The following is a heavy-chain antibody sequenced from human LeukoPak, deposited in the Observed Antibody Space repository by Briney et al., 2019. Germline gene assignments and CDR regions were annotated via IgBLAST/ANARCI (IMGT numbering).Heavy chain of an antibody. CDR1: GVTFRIYA. J-gene: IGHJ4*02. D-gene: IGHD2-2*01. V-gene: IGHV3-23*01. Sequence: PGGSLGLSSAASGVTFRIYAMICLRQAPGKGLEWVSAVTGISSNTYYADSVKGRFTISRDNPKNMLYLEMNRLRVEGIAIYYCAKDRSSTISCSNYWGRGTLVTVSS. CDR2: VTGISSNT. CDR3: AKDRSSTISCSNY.